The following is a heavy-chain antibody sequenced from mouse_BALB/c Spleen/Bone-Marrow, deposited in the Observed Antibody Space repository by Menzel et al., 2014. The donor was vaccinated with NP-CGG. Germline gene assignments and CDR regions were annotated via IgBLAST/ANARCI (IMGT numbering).Heavy chain of an antibody. D-gene: IGHD1-1*01. J-gene: IGHJ3*01. CDR3: ARSYYDGGSFAY. CDR1: GYTFTSYR. CDR2: INPSTGYT. V-gene: IGHV1-4*01. Sequence: VQLQQSGAELAKPGASVKMSCKASGYTFTSYRMHWVKQRPGQGLEWIGYINPSTGYTEYNQKFKDKATLTADKSSSTAYMQLSSLTSEDSAVYYCARSYYDGGSFAYWGQGTLVTVSA.